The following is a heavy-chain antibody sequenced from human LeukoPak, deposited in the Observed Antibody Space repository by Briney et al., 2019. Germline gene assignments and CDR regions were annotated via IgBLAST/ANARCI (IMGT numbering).Heavy chain of an antibody. CDR3: ARYRHDYNDFDY. CDR2: IYYSGST. J-gene: IGHJ4*02. CDR1: GGSISSYY. D-gene: IGHD5-24*01. Sequence: SETLSLTCTVSGGSISSYYWSWIRQPPGKGLEWIGYIYYSGSTNYNPSLKSRVTISVDTSKNQFSLKLSSVTAADTAVYYCARYRHDYNDFDYWGQGTLVTVSS. V-gene: IGHV4-59*08.